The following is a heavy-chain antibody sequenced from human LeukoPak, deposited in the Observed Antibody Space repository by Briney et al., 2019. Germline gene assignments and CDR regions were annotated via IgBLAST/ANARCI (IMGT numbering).Heavy chain of an antibody. CDR3: ARDFTGGKFYWYFYF. Sequence: PSETLSLTYPVSGGSVSSGAYIWIWIRQPPGKGLEWIGYIYYNGNTNYNPSLKSRVTISIDTSKNQFSLKLSSVTAADTAVYYCARDFTGGKFYWYFYFWGRGTLVSVSS. CDR2: IYYNGNT. V-gene: IGHV4-61*08. D-gene: IGHD7-27*01. J-gene: IGHJ2*01. CDR1: GGSVSSGAYI.